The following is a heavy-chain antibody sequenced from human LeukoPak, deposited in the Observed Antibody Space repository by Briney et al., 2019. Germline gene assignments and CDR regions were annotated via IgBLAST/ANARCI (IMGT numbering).Heavy chain of an antibody. V-gene: IGHV3-23*01. CDR3: VREGFYDSGSFPTFYFDY. CDR1: GFTFSSYG. CDR2: ISGSGDYI. D-gene: IGHD3-10*01. J-gene: IGHJ4*02. Sequence: GGSLRLSCAASGFTFSSYGMSWVRQAPEKGLEWVSSISGSGDYIYYADSVKGRFTISRDSSSKTVYLQMNSLGTEDTAVYYCVREGFYDSGSFPTFYFDYWGQGTLVTVSS.